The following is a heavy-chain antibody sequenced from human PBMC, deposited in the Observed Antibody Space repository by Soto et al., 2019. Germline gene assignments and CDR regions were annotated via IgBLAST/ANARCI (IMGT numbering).Heavy chain of an antibody. CDR3: AGLRGYAGSPIDY. CDR1: GRSIISGH. D-gene: IGHD5-12*01. Sequence: SERLALTYTDSGRSIISGHWSWIRQPPGKVLEWIGYISYSVNTNYKPSLKSRVSMSVETPKNQFSLRLSSVTTVDTAVYYCAGLRGYAGSPIDYWGQGILVTVS. J-gene: IGHJ4*02. CDR2: ISYSVNT. V-gene: IGHV4-59*01.